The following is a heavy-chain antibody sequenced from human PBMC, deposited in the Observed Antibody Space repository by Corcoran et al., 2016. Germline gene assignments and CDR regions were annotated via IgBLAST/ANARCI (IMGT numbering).Heavy chain of an antibody. V-gene: IGHV4-34*01. CDR3: ARGSWAAQSEFDY. CDR1: GGSFSGYY. D-gene: IGHD6-13*01. CDR2: INHSGST. J-gene: IGHJ4*02. Sequence: QVQLQQWGAGLLKPSETLSLTCAVYGGSFSGYYWSWIRQPPGKGLEWIGEINHSGSTNYNPSLKSRVTISVDTSKNQFSLKLSSVTAADTAVYYCARGSWAAQSEFDYWGQGTLVTVSS.